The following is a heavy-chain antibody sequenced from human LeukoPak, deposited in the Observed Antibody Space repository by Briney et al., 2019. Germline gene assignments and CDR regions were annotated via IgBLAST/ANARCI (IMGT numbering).Heavy chain of an antibody. D-gene: IGHD6-19*01. CDR1: GDSVSSINGA. CDR3: TRDLGNTGWYTFDF. Sequence: SQTLSLTCAISGDSVSSINGAWNWIRQSPSRGLEWVGRTYYRSKWYFDYAESLKGRVTISPGTSKNQFSLQLNSVIPEDTAIYYCTRDLGNTGWYTFDFWGQGTLVTVS. V-gene: IGHV6-1*01. J-gene: IGHJ4*02. CDR2: TYYRSKWYF.